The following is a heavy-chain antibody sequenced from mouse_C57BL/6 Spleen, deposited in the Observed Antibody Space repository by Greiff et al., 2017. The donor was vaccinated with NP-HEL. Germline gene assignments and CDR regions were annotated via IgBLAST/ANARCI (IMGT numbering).Heavy chain of an antibody. CDR3: ARGGIYYDYEGFAY. CDR2: ISYSGST. CDR1: GYSITSGYD. D-gene: IGHD2-4*01. V-gene: IGHV3-1*01. Sequence: VQLQESGPGMVKPSQSLSLTCTVTGYSITSGYDWHCIRHFPGNKLEWMGYISYSGSTNYNPSLKSPISITHDTSKNHFFLKLNSVTTEDTATYYCARGGIYYDYEGFAYWGQGTLVTVSA. J-gene: IGHJ3*01.